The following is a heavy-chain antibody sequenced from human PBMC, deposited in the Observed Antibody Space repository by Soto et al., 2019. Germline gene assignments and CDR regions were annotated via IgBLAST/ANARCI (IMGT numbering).Heavy chain of an antibody. J-gene: IGHJ6*02. CDR2: ISPYTGRT. Sequence: ASVKVSCKASGYSFTSYGIAWVRQAPGQGPEWMGWISPYTGRTNYAQNVKGRVVMTTDISTNTVYLELRSLTSDDTAMYYCGRCRTDSYAMDVGGQGTPVTVS. V-gene: IGHV1-18*01. D-gene: IGHD2-8*02. CDR3: GRCRTDSYAMDV. CDR1: GYSFTSYG.